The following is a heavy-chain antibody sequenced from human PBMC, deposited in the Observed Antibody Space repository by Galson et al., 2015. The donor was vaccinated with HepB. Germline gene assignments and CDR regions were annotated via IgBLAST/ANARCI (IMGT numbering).Heavy chain of an antibody. Sequence: KVSCEASGGTFSSYAISWVRQAPGQGLEWMGGIIPIFGTANYAQKFQGRVTITADESTSTAYMELSSLRSEDTALYYCARDLVVVAYREIRGAFDIWGQGTMVTVSS. CDR3: ARDLVVVAYREIRGAFDI. CDR1: GGTFSSYA. J-gene: IGHJ3*02. CDR2: IIPIFGTA. D-gene: IGHD2-21*01. V-gene: IGHV1-69*01.